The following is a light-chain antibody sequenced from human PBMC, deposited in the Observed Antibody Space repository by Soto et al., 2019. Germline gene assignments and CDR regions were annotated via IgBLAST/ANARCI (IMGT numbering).Light chain of an antibody. Sequence: QSALTQPPSASGSPGQSVTISCTGTSSDVGGYNYVSWYQQHPGKAPKLMIYEVSKRPSGVPDRFSGSKSGNTASLTVSGIQAEDEADYYCSSYAGSKNVFGTGTRSPS. V-gene: IGLV2-8*01. CDR2: EVS. J-gene: IGLJ1*01. CDR3: SSYAGSKNV. CDR1: SSDVGGYNY.